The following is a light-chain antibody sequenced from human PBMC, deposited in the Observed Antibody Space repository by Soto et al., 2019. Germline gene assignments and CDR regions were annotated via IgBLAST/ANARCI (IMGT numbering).Light chain of an antibody. J-gene: IGKJ5*01. CDR3: QQYGSSPHT. CDR1: QSVSNY. CDR2: DAS. Sequence: EIVLTQSPATLSLSPGERATLSCRTSQSVSNYLACHQQRPGQAPRLLIFDASKRATGIPARFSGSGSGTDFTLTITSLEPEDFAVYYCQQYGSSPHTFGQGTRLEIK. V-gene: IGKV3-11*01.